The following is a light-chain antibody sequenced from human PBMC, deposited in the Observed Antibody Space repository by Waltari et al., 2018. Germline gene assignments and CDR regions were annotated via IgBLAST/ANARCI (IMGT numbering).Light chain of an antibody. CDR2: KAS. CDR3: QQYNSYSGLT. CDR1: QSITIW. Sequence: DIQMTQSPSTLSASVGDRVTITCRASQSITIWLAWYQQKPGKAPKLLIYKASSLEGGVPSRFSGSGSGTEFTLTISSLQPDDFATYYCQQYNSYSGLTFGGGTKVEIK. J-gene: IGKJ4*01. V-gene: IGKV1-5*03.